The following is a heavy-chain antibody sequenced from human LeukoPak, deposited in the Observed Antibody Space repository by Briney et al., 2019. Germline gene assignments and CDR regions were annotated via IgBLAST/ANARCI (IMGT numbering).Heavy chain of an antibody. J-gene: IGHJ6*03. CDR3: AKDRTGYSGYGYYYYYMDV. D-gene: IGHD5-12*01. Sequence: GRSLTLSWAAAGFAFSNYAVAWVRQAAGRGLEWVSGISASGVGTYYAGYVKGRFTISRDNSNNTLYLQMDSLRAEDTALYYCAKDRTGYSGYGYYYYYMDVWGKGTTVTVSS. CDR2: ISASGVGT. V-gene: IGHV3-23*01. CDR1: GFAFSNYA.